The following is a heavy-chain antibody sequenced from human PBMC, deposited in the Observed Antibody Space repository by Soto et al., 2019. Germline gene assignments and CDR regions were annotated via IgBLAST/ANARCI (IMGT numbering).Heavy chain of an antibody. D-gene: IGHD2-15*01. J-gene: IGHJ3*02. CDR1: GGSISSGGYF. CDR2: IYYSGST. Sequence: QVQLQESGPGLVQPSQTLSLTCTVSGGSISSGGYFWSWIRQHPGKGLEWIGSIYYSGSTYCNPSLQRRITISVDTSKNQFSLKLSSVTAADPAVYYCARGVAIWGQGTMVTV. CDR3: ARGVAI. V-gene: IGHV4-31*03.